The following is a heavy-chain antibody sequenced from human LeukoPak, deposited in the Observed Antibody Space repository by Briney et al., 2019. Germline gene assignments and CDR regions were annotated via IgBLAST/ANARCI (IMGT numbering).Heavy chain of an antibody. CDR2: ISGSGDAT. CDR3: ARLSGTSGTTSRVLHY. Sequence: GGSLRLSCAASGFTFITYAMIWVRRAPGKGLEWVSAISGSGDATYHADFVKGRFTISRDNSENTVYLQTNSLRAEDTAVYYCARLSGTSGTTSRVLHYWGQGALVTVSS. D-gene: IGHD1-1*01. J-gene: IGHJ4*02. V-gene: IGHV3-23*01. CDR1: GFTFITYA.